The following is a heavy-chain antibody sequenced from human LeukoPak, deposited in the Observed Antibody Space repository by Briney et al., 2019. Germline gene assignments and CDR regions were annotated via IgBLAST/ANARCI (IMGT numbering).Heavy chain of an antibody. V-gene: IGHV1-69*13. CDR1: EGTFSSYA. D-gene: IGHD4-23*01. CDR2: IIPMLGTA. J-gene: IGHJ6*02. CDR3: ARESLPYGGNSFGHYYGMDV. Sequence: PGASVKVSCKASEGTFSSYAISWVRQAPGQGLEWMGQIIPMLGTASYAQRFQGRVTLTADEFTSTAYMELSSLRSEDTAVYYCARESLPYGGNSFGHYYGMDVWGQGTTVTVSS.